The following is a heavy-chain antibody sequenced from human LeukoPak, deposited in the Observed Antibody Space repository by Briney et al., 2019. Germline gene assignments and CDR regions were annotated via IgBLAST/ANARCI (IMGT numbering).Heavy chain of an antibody. CDR2: INPNSGGT. Sequence: ASVKVSCKASGYTFTGYYMHWVRQAPGQGLELMGRINPNSGGTNYAQTFQGRVTMTRDTSISTDYMELRRLRSDDTVVYYCTRVSGRVAHWGQGSLVTVSS. CDR1: GYTFTGYY. V-gene: IGHV1-2*05. CDR3: TRVSGRVAH. J-gene: IGHJ4*02.